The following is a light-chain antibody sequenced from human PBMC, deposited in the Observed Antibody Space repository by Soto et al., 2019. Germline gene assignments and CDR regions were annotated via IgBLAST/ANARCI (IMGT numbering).Light chain of an antibody. CDR1: TSNIGSNT. Sequence: QSVLTQPPSASGTPGQSVTISCSGSTSNIGSNTVNWYQQLPGTAPKLLVYSNDQRPSGVPDRFSASKSGTSAFLAISCLQSEDEADYDCAVWDDSLNAWVFGGGTKLTVL. J-gene: IGLJ3*02. CDR2: SND. V-gene: IGLV1-44*01. CDR3: AVWDDSLNAWV.